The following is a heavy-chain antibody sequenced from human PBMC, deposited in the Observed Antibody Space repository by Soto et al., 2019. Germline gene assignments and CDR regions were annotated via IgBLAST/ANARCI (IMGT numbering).Heavy chain of an antibody. Sequence: EVQLVESGGGLVQPGGSLRLSCAASGFTFSSYDMHWVRQATGKGLEWVSAIGTAGDTYYPGSVKGRFTISRENAKTSWYLQMNSLRAGDTAVYYCARGGDGSYSYYGMDVWGQGTTVTVSS. D-gene: IGHD3-16*01. CDR3: ARGGDGSYSYYGMDV. CDR1: GFTFSSYD. J-gene: IGHJ6*02. V-gene: IGHV3-13*01. CDR2: IGTAGDT.